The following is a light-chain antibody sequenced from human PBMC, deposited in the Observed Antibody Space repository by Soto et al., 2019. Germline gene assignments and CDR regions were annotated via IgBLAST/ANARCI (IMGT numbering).Light chain of an antibody. CDR2: EVS. Sequence: QSALTQPASVSGSPGQSITISCTGTSSDVGGYDYVSWYQLHPGKAPKLMVFEVSNRPSGVSYRFSGSKSGNTASLTISGLQAEDEADYYCCSYAGSYTFHVVFGGGTKLTVL. CDR1: SSDVGGYDY. CDR3: CSYAGSYTFHVV. J-gene: IGLJ2*01. V-gene: IGLV2-14*01.